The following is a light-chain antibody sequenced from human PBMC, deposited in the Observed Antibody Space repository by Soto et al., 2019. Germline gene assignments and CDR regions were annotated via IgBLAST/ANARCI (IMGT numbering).Light chain of an antibody. CDR2: KAS. Sequence: DLQMTQSPSTLSASVGDRVTITCRASQSISSWLAWYQQKPGTAPKLLIYKASTLQSGVPSRFSGSGSGTEFTLTISSLQPDDFATYYCQQYSDNWTFGQGTKVDIK. J-gene: IGKJ1*01. CDR1: QSISSW. V-gene: IGKV1-5*03. CDR3: QQYSDNWT.